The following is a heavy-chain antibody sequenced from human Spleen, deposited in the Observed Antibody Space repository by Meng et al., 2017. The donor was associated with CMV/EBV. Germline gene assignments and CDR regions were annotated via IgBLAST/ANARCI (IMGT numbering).Heavy chain of an antibody. CDR1: ACCISCSSYY. D-gene: IGHD6-19*01. CDR3: AMKGQWLVGYFDY. V-gene: IGHV4-39*06. Sequence: QVQEGDPGVLGTSDAASVTVPFNACCISCSSYYGGWIRQAPGKGLEWMGIIYSSGSTYNYPSIKRGGTILVNTSKNQFALKVSSVTAADTAVYYCAMKGQWLVGYFDYWGQGTLVTVSS. J-gene: IGHJ4*02. CDR2: IYSSGST.